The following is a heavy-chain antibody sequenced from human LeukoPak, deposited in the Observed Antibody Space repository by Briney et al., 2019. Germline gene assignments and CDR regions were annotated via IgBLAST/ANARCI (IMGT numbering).Heavy chain of an antibody. J-gene: IGHJ4*02. CDR3: ARGGVTTIAQYDY. CDR2: IFDSGTTNYNPST. V-gene: IGHV4-59*01. D-gene: IGHD5-12*01. Sequence: SETLSLTCTVSGGSIISYFWSWIRQPPGKGPEWIGYIFDSGTTNYNPSTNYNPSLKSRVTVSLDTPKNHFSLNLSSVTAADTAVYFCARGGVTTIAQYDYWGQGILVTVSS. CDR1: GGSIISYF.